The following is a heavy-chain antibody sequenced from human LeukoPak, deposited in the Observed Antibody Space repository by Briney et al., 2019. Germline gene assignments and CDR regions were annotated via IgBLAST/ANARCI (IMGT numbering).Heavy chain of an antibody. Sequence: SETLSLTCTVSGGSISSYYWSWIRQPAGKGLEWIGRIYTSGSTNYNPSLKSRVTMSVDTSKNQFSLKLSSVTAADTAVYYCARENDYGDPYYFDYWGQGTLVTVSS. J-gene: IGHJ4*02. CDR1: GGSISSYY. V-gene: IGHV4-4*07. CDR2: IYTSGST. CDR3: ARENDYGDPYYFDY. D-gene: IGHD4-17*01.